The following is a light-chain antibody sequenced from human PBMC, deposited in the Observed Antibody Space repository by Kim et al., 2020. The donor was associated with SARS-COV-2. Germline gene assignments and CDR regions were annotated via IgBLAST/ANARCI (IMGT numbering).Light chain of an antibody. J-gene: IGLJ3*02. V-gene: IGLV3-9*01. Sequence: SYELTQPLSVSVALGQTARITCGGNNIGTKNVHWFQRKPGQAPVLVIFRDTNRPPGIPERFSGSKSGNTATLTISRAQPGAEADYYCQVWDSSTGVFGGG. CDR2: RDT. CDR3: QVWDSSTGV. CDR1: NIGTKN.